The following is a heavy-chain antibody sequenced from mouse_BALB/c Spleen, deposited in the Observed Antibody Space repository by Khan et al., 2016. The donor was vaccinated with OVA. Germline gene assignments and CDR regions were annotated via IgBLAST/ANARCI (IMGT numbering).Heavy chain of an antibody. Sequence: QVQLQQSGAELAKPGASVKMSCTASGYTFTSNWMHWIKQRPGQGLEWIGYINPTSGYTDYNQKFKDKATLTADKSSSTAYMQLSSLTSDDSSVYYCARDRIDYWGQGTALTVSS. J-gene: IGHJ2*01. CDR2: INPTSGYT. V-gene: IGHV1-7*01. CDR1: GYTFTSNW. CDR3: ARDRIDY.